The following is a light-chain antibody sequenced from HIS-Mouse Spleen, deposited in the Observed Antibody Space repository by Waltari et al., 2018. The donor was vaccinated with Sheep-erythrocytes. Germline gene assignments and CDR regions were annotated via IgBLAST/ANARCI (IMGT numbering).Light chain of an antibody. V-gene: IGLV2-23*01. CDR3: CSYAGSSTWV. CDR2: EGS. CDR1: SSDVGSYNL. J-gene: IGLJ3*02. Sequence: QSALTQPASVSGSPGQSITISCPGTSSDVGSYNLVSWYQQHPGKAPKLMIYEGSKRPAGVSNRFSGSKSGNTASLTISGLQAEDEADYYCCSYAGSSTWVFGGGTKLTV.